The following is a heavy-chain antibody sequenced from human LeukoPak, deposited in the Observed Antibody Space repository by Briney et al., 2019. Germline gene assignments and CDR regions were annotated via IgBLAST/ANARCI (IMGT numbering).Heavy chain of an antibody. CDR2: INPGGGST. J-gene: IGHJ3*02. CDR3: ASRDPDDAFDI. V-gene: IGHV1-46*01. D-gene: IGHD2-21*02. CDR1: GYTFTSYY. Sequence: ASVKVSCKASGYTFTSYYMHWVRQAPGQGLEWMGMINPGGGSTGYAQKCQGRVTMTRDTSTSTVYMELSSLRSEDTAVYYCASRDPDDAFDIWGQGTMVTVSS.